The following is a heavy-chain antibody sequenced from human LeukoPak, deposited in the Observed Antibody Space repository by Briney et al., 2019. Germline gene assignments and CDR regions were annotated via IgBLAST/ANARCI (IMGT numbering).Heavy chain of an antibody. Sequence: GGSLRLSCAASGFTFSSYSMNWVRQAPGKGLEWVSYISSSSSTIYYADSVKGRFTISRDNAKNSLYLQMNSLRAEDTAVYYCARERYSYGYYRVDYWGQGTLVTVSS. CDR2: ISSSSSTI. D-gene: IGHD5-18*01. V-gene: IGHV3-48*01. J-gene: IGHJ4*02. CDR3: ARERYSYGYYRVDY. CDR1: GFTFSSYS.